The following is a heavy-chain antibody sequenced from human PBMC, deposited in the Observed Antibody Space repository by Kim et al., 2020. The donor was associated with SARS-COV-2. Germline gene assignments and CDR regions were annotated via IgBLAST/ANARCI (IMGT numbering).Heavy chain of an antibody. D-gene: IGHD6-13*01. J-gene: IGHJ4*02. CDR3: ARDFSSSWYDFDY. CDR2: ISYDGSNK. CDR1: GFTFSSYA. V-gene: IGHV3-30*04. Sequence: GGSLRLSCAASGFTFSSYAMHWVRQAPGKGLEWVAVISYDGSNKYYADSVKGRFTISRDNSKNTLYLQMNSLRAEDTAVYYCARDFSSSWYDFDYWGQGT.